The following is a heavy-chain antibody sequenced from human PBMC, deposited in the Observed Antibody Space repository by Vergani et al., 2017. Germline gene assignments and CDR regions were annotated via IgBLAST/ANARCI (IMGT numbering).Heavy chain of an antibody. D-gene: IGHD5-12*01. CDR3: ARARWATGYYYYGMDV. CDR1: GGSFSGYY. Sequence: QVQLQQWGAGLLKPSETLSLTCAVYGGSFSGYYWRWIRQPPGKGLEWIGEINHSGSTNYNPSLKSRVTISVDTSKNQFSLKLSSVTAADTAVYYCARARWATGYYYYGMDVWGQGTTVTVSS. CDR2: INHSGST. V-gene: IGHV4-34*01. J-gene: IGHJ6*02.